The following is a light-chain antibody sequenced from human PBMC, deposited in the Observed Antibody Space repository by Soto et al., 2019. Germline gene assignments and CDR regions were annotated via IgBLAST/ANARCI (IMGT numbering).Light chain of an antibody. CDR1: QSVSSY. CDR2: EAS. V-gene: IGKV3-11*01. CDR3: QQRSNWPPYT. Sequence: EIVLTQSPATLSLSPGERATLSCRASQSVSSYLAWYQQKPGQAPRLLIYEASNRATGIPARFIGSGSGTDFTLTISSLEPEDFAVYYCQQRSNWPPYTFGQGTKLEIK. J-gene: IGKJ2*01.